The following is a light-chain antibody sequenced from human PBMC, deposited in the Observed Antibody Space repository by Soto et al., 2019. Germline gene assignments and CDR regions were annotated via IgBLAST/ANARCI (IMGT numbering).Light chain of an antibody. Sequence: EIVMTQSPATLSVFPGERATLSCRASQSVSTNLAWYQQKPGQAPRLLIYGASARATGIPGRFSGSGSGTEFTLTISSLQSEDFAVYYCHQYNNWPPYTFGQGTKLEIK. CDR2: GAS. CDR3: HQYNNWPPYT. V-gene: IGKV3-15*01. CDR1: QSVSTN. J-gene: IGKJ2*01.